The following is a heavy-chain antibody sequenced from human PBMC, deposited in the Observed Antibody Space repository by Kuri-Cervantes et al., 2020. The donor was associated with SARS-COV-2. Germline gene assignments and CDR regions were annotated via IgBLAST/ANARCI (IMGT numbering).Heavy chain of an antibody. D-gene: IGHD3-22*01. CDR2: IYYSGST. Sequence: GSLRLSCSVSGGSISSRSYYWGWIRQPPGKGLEWIGSIYYSGSTNYNPTLKSRVTISVDTSTNQFFLNLTSVTAADTAVYYCARQGGYYGMDVWGQGTTVTDSS. CDR1: GGSISSRSYY. CDR3: ARQGGYYGMDV. J-gene: IGHJ6*02. V-gene: IGHV4-39*01.